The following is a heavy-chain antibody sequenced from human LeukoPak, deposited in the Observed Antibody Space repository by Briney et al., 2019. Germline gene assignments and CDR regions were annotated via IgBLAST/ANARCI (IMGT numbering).Heavy chain of an antibody. CDR1: GFPFSKSW. D-gene: IGHD1/OR15-1a*01. Sequence: GGPLRLSCAVSGFPFSKSWMYWVRQAPGKGLEGVANIKSDGSGISYGDSVKGRFIISRDNAMNSLYLQMNSLRVEDTAVYFCAEGNSLDVWGKGTAVTVSS. CDR2: IKSDGSGI. V-gene: IGHV3-7*03. CDR3: AEGNSLDV. J-gene: IGHJ6*04.